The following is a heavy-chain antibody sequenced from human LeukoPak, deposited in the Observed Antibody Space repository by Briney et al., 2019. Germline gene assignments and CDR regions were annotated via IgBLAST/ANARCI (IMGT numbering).Heavy chain of an antibody. CDR1: GFTFSSHW. V-gene: IGHV3-7*01. J-gene: IGHJ4*02. D-gene: IGHD3-3*01. CDR3: ARDVRSGLSPKY. Sequence: PGGSLRLSCAASGFTFSSHWMSWVRQAPGKGLEWVANINQDGSEKYYVDSVKGRFTISRDNAKKSLYLQMNSLRAEDTAVYYCARDVRSGLSPKYWGQGTLVTVSS. CDR2: INQDGSEK.